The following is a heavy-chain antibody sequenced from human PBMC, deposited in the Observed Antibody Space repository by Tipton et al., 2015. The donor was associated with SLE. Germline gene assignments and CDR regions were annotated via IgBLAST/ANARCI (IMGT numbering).Heavy chain of an antibody. D-gene: IGHD4-11*01. V-gene: IGHV4-31*03. CDR1: GGSISSVHYY. CDR2: ISHSGRT. J-gene: IGHJ5*02. Sequence: TLSLTCTVSGGSISSVHYYWTWIRQHPGKGLEWLGYISHSGRTYYSPSLKSRITMSVDTSENQFSLNLSSVTAADTAVYYCARATTVTNWFDPWGQGTLVTVSS. CDR3: ARATTVTNWFDP.